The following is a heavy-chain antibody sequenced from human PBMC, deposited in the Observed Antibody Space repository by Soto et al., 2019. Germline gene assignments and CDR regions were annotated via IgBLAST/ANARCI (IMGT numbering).Heavy chain of an antibody. Sequence: SGPTLVNPTQTLTLTCSFSGFSLSTLGMPVSWIRQPPGKALEWLALIDWEDEEYFSTSLQTRLSIFKDSSKSHVLLTITNVGPLDSATYFCARVSGSFQKGFDSWGQGTLVTVSS. D-gene: IGHD1-26*01. CDR2: IDWEDEE. J-gene: IGHJ4*02. CDR1: GFSLSTLGMP. V-gene: IGHV2-70*01. CDR3: ARVSGSFQKGFDS.